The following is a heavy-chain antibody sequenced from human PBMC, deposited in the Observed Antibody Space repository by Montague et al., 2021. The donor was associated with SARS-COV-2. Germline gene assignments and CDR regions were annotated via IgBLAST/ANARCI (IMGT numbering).Heavy chain of an antibody. J-gene: IGHJ5*02. CDR3: ARPLNLYYYGSGSYGSWFDP. D-gene: IGHD3-10*01. CDR2: IYYSGST. V-gene: IGHV4-39*01. Sequence: SETLSLTCTVSGGSISSSSYYWGWIRQPPGKGLEWIGSIYYSGSTYYNPSLKSRVTISVDTSKNQFSLKLSSVTAADTAVYYCARPLNLYYYGSGSYGSWFDPWGQGTLVTVSS. CDR1: GGSISSSSYY.